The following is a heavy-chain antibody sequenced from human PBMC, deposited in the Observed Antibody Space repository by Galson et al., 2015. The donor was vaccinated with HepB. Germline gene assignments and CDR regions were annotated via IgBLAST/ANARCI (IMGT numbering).Heavy chain of an antibody. Sequence: CKASGYTFTGYYMHWVRQAPGQGLEWMGWINPNSGGTNYAQKFQGWVTMTRDTSISTAYMELSRLRSDDTAVYYCARGLIADTSELPDYWGQGTLVTVSS. CDR1: GYTFTGYY. D-gene: IGHD1-7*01. CDR2: INPNSGGT. CDR3: ARGLIADTSELPDY. J-gene: IGHJ4*02. V-gene: IGHV1-2*04.